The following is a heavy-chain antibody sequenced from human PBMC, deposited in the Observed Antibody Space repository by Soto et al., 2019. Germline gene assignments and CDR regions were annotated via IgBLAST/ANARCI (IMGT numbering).Heavy chain of an antibody. V-gene: IGHV1-46*01. J-gene: IGHJ4*02. Sequence: ASVKVSCKASGYTFTSYYMHWVRQAPGQGLEWMGIINPSGGSTSYAQKFQGRVTMTRDTSTSTVYMELSSLRSEDTAVYYCARHPEYRSSSGWYYFDYWGQGTLVPVSS. D-gene: IGHD6-6*01. CDR2: INPSGGST. CDR3: ARHPEYRSSSGWYYFDY. CDR1: GYTFTSYY.